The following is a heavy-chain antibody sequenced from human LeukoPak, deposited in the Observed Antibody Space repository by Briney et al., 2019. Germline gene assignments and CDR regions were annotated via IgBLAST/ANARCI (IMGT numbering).Heavy chain of an antibody. Sequence: ASVKVSCKASGYTFTSYGISWVRQAPGQGLEWMGWIGAYNGNTNYAQKLQGRVTMTTDTSTSTAYMELRSLRSDDTAVYYCARDNYSGSYWGGAFDIWGQGTMVTVSS. CDR1: GYTFTSYG. CDR3: ARDNYSGSYWGGAFDI. J-gene: IGHJ3*02. V-gene: IGHV1-18*01. CDR2: IGAYNGNT. D-gene: IGHD1-26*01.